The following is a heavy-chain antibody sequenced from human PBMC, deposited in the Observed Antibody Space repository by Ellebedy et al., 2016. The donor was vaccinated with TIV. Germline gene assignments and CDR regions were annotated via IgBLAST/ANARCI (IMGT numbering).Heavy chain of an antibody. CDR3: ARGVYDILTAYYYGMDV. J-gene: IGHJ6*02. Sequence: PSETLSLTCAVYNGSFSGFFWNWIRQPTGKGLEWIGEVYHGGSTTYNPSLKSRVAISVDTSKNQFSLKLNSVTAADTAIYYCARGVYDILTAYYYGMDVWGQGTTDTVSS. V-gene: IGHV4-34*01. CDR1: NGSFSGFF. CDR2: VYHGGST. D-gene: IGHD3-9*01.